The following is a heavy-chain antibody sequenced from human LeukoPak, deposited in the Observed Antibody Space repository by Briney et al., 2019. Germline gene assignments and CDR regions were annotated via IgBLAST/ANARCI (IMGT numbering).Heavy chain of an antibody. V-gene: IGHV3-7*01. J-gene: IGHJ4*02. CDR3: ARDRAAAEDY. Sequence: GGSLRLSCAASGFTFSCDLMSWVRQAPGKGLEWVANIKQDGSEKYYVDSVKGRFTISRDNAKNSLYLQMNSLRAEDTAVYYCARDRAAAEDYWGQGTLVTVSS. D-gene: IGHD6-13*01. CDR1: GFTFSCDL. CDR2: IKQDGSEK.